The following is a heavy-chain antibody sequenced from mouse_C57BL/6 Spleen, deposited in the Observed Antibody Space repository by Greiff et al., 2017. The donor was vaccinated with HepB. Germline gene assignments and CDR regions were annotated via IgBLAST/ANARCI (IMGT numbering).Heavy chain of an antibody. V-gene: IGHV1-82*01. CDR3: ARSGFYAMDY. J-gene: IGHJ4*01. CDR1: GYAFSSSW. CDR2: IYPGDGDT. D-gene: IGHD4-1*01. Sequence: QVQLQQPGPELVKPGASVKISCKASGYAFSSSWMNWVKQRPGKGLEWIGRIYPGDGDTNYNGKFKGKATLTADKSSSTAYMQLSSLTSEDSAVYFCARSGFYAMDYWGQGTSVTVSS.